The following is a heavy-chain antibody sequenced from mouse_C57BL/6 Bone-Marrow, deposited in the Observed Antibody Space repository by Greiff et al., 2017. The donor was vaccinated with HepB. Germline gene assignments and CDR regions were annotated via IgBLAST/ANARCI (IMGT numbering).Heavy chain of an antibody. V-gene: IGHV14-4*01. CDR1: GFNIKDDY. CDR3: TSYYYGSSYADY. CDR2: IDPENGDT. D-gene: IGHD1-1*01. J-gene: IGHJ2*01. Sequence: EVKLMESGAELVRPGASVKLSCTASGFNIKDDYMHWVKQRPEQGLEWIGWIDPENGDTEYASKFQGKATITADTSSNTAYLQLSSLTSEDTAVYYCTSYYYGSSYADYWGQGTTLTVSS.